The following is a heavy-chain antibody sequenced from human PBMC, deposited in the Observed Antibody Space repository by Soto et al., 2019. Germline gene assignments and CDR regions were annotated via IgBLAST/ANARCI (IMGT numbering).Heavy chain of an antibody. CDR1: GASTSGYC. J-gene: IGHJ6*02. CDR3: ARDYYDSSESMDV. D-gene: IGHD3-22*01. CDR2: IYSSSGGT. Sequence: SATLSLTCTSTGASTSGYCWSWIRQPPGKRLEWIGYIYSSSGGTDYNPSLNSRATISIDMSKNQVSLRLRSVTAADTAMYYCARDYYDSSESMDVWGQGTAVT. V-gene: IGHV4-59*01.